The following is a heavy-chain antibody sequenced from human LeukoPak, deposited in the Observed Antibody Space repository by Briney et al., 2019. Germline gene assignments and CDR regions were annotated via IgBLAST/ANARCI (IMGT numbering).Heavy chain of an antibody. J-gene: IGHJ5*02. D-gene: IGHD2-21*02. CDR3: ARVDRKPGDWGQHNWFDP. V-gene: IGHV4-59*01. CDR2: IYYSGST. CDR1: GGSISSYY. Sequence: TSETLSLTCTVAGGSISSYYWSWIRQPPGKGLEWIGYIYYSGSTNYNPSLKSRVTISVDTSKNQFSLKLSSVTAADTAVYYCARVDRKPGDWGQHNWFDPWGQGTLVTVSS.